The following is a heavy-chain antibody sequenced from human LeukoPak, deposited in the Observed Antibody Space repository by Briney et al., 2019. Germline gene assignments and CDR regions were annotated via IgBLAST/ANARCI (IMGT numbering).Heavy chain of an antibody. D-gene: IGHD4-17*01. Sequence: PGGSLRLSCAASGFIFSDYAMTWVRQIPGKGLEWVSSITGSGRGTQYGDSVKGRFTVSRDNSKNTLYLQMDSLRVGDTALYYCGMDPNGDYIGAFDFWGQGTLVTVSS. J-gene: IGHJ3*01. CDR3: GMDPNGDYIGAFDF. CDR2: ITGSGRGT. CDR1: GFIFSDYA. V-gene: IGHV3-23*01.